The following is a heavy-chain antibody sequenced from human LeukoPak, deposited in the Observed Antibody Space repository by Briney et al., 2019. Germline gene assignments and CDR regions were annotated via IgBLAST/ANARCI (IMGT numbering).Heavy chain of an antibody. J-gene: IGHJ4*02. D-gene: IGHD5-18*01. V-gene: IGHV3-48*01. CDR1: GFTFSSYS. CDR3: ARETGYSYGYYFDY. Sequence: TGGSLRLSCAASGFTFSSYSMNWVRQAPGKGLEWVSYISSSSSTIYYADSVKGRFTISRDNAKNSLYLQMNSLRAEDTAVYYCARETGYSYGYYFDYWGQGTLVTVSS. CDR2: ISSSSSTI.